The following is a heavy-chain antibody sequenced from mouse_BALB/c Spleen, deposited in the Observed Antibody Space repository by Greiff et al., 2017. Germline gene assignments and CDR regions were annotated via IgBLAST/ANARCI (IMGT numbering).Heavy chain of an antibody. J-gene: IGHJ3*01. CDR2: IRSKSNNYAT. V-gene: IGHV10S3*01. Sequence: EVQLVETGGGLVQPKGSLKLSCAASGFTFNTNAMNWVRQAPGKGLEWVARIRSKSNNYATYYADSVKDRFTISRDDSQSMLYLQINNLKTEDTAMYYCVREGFAYWGQGTLVTVSA. CDR1: GFTFNTNA. CDR3: VREGFAY.